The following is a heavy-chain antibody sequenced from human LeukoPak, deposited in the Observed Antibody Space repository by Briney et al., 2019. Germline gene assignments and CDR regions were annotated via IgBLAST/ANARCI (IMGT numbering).Heavy chain of an antibody. D-gene: IGHD3-9*01. Sequence: AGGSLRLSCAASGFAFNDYWMSWVRQSPGRGLEWVANIKQDGSELYYVDSVKGRFTISRDNAKNSLYLQMNSLRAEDTAVYYCARDDWGFDYWGQGTLVTVSS. J-gene: IGHJ4*02. V-gene: IGHV3-7*05. CDR1: GFAFNDYW. CDR3: ARDDWGFDY. CDR2: IKQDGSEL.